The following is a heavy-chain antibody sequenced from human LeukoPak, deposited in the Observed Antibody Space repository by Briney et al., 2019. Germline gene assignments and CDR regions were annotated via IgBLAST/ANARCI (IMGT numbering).Heavy chain of an antibody. Sequence: PGGSLRLSCAASGFTFSSPAMSWVRQPPGKGLEWIGSIYYSGSTYYNPSLKSRVTISVDTSKNQFSLKLSSVTAADTAVYYCARHSPTDYYYYYMDVWGKGTTVTISS. CDR3: ARHSPTDYYYYYMDV. CDR1: GFTFSSPA. V-gene: IGHV4-39*01. J-gene: IGHJ6*03. CDR2: IYYSGST.